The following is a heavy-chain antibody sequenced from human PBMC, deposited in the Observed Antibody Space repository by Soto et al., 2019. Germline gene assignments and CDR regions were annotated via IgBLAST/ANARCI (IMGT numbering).Heavy chain of an antibody. D-gene: IGHD3-22*01. Sequence: SETLSLTCIVSGVSISSTTDYWGWVRQTPGKGLEWIGSIYYNGNSYYNTSLKSRVTISVDTSKNQFSLKLSSVTAADTAVYYCAREEYDSSRFDYWGQGTLVTVSS. CDR1: GVSISSTTDY. V-gene: IGHV4-39*07. CDR2: IYYNGNS. J-gene: IGHJ4*02. CDR3: AREEYDSSRFDY.